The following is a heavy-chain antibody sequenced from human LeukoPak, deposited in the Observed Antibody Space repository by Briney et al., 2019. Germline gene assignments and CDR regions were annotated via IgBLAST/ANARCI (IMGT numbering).Heavy chain of an antibody. D-gene: IGHD6-13*01. Sequence: PGGSLRLSCAASGFTFSSYAMSWVRQAPGKGLEWVANINQDGSEKYSVDSVEGRFTISRDNAKNSLYLQMNSLTAEDTAVYYCARDGHIAAAGIKYWYFDLWGRGTLVTVSS. J-gene: IGHJ2*01. CDR1: GFTFSSYA. CDR2: INQDGSEK. CDR3: ARDGHIAAAGIKYWYFDL. V-gene: IGHV3-7*01.